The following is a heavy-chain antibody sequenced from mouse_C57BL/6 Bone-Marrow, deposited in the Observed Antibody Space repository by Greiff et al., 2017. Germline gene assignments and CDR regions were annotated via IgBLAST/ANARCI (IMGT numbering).Heavy chain of an antibody. D-gene: IGHD4-1*01. V-gene: IGHV1-50*01. J-gene: IGHJ2*01. CDR1: GYTFTSYW. Sequence: QVQLQQPGAELVKPGASVKLSCKASGYTFTSYWMQWVKQRPGQGLEWIGEIYPSDSYTNYNQKFKGKATVAVDPSSSPAYMQLSSLASEDAAVYYCARRGWDDYWGQGTTLTVSS. CDR2: IYPSDSYT. CDR3: ARRGWDDY.